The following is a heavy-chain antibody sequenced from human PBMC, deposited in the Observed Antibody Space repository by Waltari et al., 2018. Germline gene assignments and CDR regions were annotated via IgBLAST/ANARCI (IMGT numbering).Heavy chain of an antibody. CDR2: IDPTTGHP. CDR1: APGTTYP. D-gene: IGHD6-25*01. V-gene: IGHV7-4-1*02. J-gene: IGHJ4*02. CDR3: VRTWGYSGYVF. Sequence: QFRLVQSEPALKRPGASVRISCQVPAPGTTYPINWVRQAPGQGPVWVGSIDPTTGHPTYARDFAGRFALSTDASVATSYLVISDLQTADTALYYCVRTWGYSGYVFWGQGTLITVSS.